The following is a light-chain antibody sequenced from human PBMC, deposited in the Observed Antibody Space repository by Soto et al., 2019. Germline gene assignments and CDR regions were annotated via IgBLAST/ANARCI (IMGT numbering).Light chain of an antibody. CDR2: SAS. CDR1: QSVSTS. Sequence: DIQMTQSPSSLSASVGDRVTITCRATQSVSTSLNWYQQKPGKPPKLLIYSASNLQSGVPSRFSGSGSGTDFSLTISSLQPEDFATYYSQQSSSTPRTFGQGTKLEIK. V-gene: IGKV1-39*01. J-gene: IGKJ2*01. CDR3: QQSSSTPRT.